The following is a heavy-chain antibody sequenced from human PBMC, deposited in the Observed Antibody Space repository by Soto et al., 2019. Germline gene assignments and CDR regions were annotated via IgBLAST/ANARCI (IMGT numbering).Heavy chain of an antibody. J-gene: IGHJ5*02. CDR2: INGDGSIA. CDR3: ARAPRGYNFGPGTYDDP. CDR1: GFTFSKFW. D-gene: IGHD3-10*01. V-gene: IGHV3-74*01. Sequence: EVQLVASGGGLVQPGGSLRLSCAASGFTFSKFWMHWVRQVPGKGLVWVSRINGDGSIANYADSVKGRFSISRDNAKNTVDLQMNSLGPEDTALYYCARAPRGYNFGPGTYDDPWGQGILVTVSS.